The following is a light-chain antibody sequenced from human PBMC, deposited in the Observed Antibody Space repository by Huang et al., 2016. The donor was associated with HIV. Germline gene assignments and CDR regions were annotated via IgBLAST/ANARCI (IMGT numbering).Light chain of an antibody. Sequence: EIVMTQSPATLSVSPGESATLSCRASQTVSSNIAWYQQKPGQAPRLLIYDASTRATGTPARFSCTGSGTEFTLTVSSLQSEDFAIYYCQQYDSWPPAPSFGGGTKVEIK. V-gene: IGKV3-15*01. CDR3: QQYDSWPPAPS. CDR1: QTVSSN. J-gene: IGKJ4*01. CDR2: DAS.